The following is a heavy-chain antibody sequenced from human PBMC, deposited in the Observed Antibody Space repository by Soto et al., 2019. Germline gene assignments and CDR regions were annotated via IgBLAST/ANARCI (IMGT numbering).Heavy chain of an antibody. CDR2: IKQDGSEK. CDR1: RFTFSYYA. Sequence: GGSLRLSCAASRFTFSYYAMHWVRQAPGKGLEWVANIKQDGSEKYYVDSVKGRFTISRDNAKNSLYLQMNSLRAEDTAVYYCAREQAAAGTGAFDFWGQGTMVTVSS. V-gene: IGHV3-7*01. D-gene: IGHD6-13*01. J-gene: IGHJ3*01. CDR3: AREQAAAGTGAFDF.